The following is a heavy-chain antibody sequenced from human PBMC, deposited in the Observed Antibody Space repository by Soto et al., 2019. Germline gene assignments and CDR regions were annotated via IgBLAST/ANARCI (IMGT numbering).Heavy chain of an antibody. Sequence: SSKVSCKDSRCNFTSYSMNWARQAPGQRLEWMGWINAGNGNTKYSQNFQGRVTITRDTSASTAYMELSSLRSEDTAVYYCARDYGDYGYFDYWGQGTLVTDSS. D-gene: IGHD4-17*01. CDR1: RCNFTSYS. CDR3: ARDYGDYGYFDY. V-gene: IGHV1-3*01. CDR2: INAGNGNT. J-gene: IGHJ4*02.